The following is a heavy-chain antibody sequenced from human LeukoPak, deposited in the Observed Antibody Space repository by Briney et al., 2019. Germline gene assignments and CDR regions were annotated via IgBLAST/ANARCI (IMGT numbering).Heavy chain of an antibody. V-gene: IGHV3-53*01. J-gene: IGHJ5*02. D-gene: IGHD6-13*01. Sequence: GGSLRLSCAASGFTFSSYAMSWVRQAPGKGLEWVSVIYSGGSTYYADSVKGRFTISRDNSKNTLYLQMNSLRAEDTAVYYCARRGYSPWGQGTLVTVSP. CDR3: ARRGYSP. CDR1: GFTFSSYA. CDR2: IYSGGST.